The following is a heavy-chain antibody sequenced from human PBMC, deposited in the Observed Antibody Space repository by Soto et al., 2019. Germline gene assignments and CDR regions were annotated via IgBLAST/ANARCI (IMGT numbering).Heavy chain of an antibody. CDR1: GGTFSSYA. CDR2: IIPIFGTA. D-gene: IGHD3-16*01. Sequence: QVQLVQSGAEVKKPGSSVKVSCKASGGTFSSYAISWVRQAPGQGLEWMGGIIPIFGTANYAQKFQGRVTITADESTSTAYMELSSLRSEDTAVYYCARVSGSGDYVWGSSGLDWVFDYWGQGTLVTVSS. J-gene: IGHJ4*02. CDR3: ARVSGSGDYVWGSSGLDWVFDY. V-gene: IGHV1-69*01.